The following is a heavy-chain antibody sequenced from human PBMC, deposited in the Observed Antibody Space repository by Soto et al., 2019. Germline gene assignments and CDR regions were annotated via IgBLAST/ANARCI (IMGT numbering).Heavy chain of an antibody. CDR3: AKDKDGGFDY. Sequence: QVQLVESGGGVVQPGRSLRLSCAASGFTFSSYGMHWVSQAPGKGLEWVAVISYDGSNKYYADSVKGRFTISRDNSKNTLYLQMNSLRAEDTAVYYCAKDKDGGFDYWGQGTLVTVSS. CDR2: ISYDGSNK. CDR1: GFTFSSYG. V-gene: IGHV3-30*18. J-gene: IGHJ4*02. D-gene: IGHD3-10*01.